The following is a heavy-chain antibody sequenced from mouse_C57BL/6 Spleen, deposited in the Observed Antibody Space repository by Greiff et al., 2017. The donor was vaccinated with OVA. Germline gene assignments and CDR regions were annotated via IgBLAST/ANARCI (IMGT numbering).Heavy chain of an antibody. J-gene: IGHJ3*01. CDR2: ISSGSSTI. CDR3: ARGSNYAWFAY. D-gene: IGHD2-5*01. Sequence: DVQLVESGGGLVKPGGSLKLSCAASGFTFSDYGMHWVRQAPEKGLEWVAYISSGSSTIYYADTVKGRFTISRDNAKNTLFLQMTSLRSEDTAMYYCARGSNYAWFAYWGQGTLVTVSA. CDR1: GFTFSDYG. V-gene: IGHV5-17*01.